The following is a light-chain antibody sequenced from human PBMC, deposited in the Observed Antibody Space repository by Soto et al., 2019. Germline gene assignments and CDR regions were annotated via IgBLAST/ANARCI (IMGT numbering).Light chain of an antibody. Sequence: QSVLTQPASVSGSPGQSITISCTGTSSDVGGYDYVSWYQQHPGKAPKLMICDVSNRPSGVSNRFSGSKSGNTASLTISGLQAEDEADYYCISYTSSNTYVFGTGTKLTVL. J-gene: IGLJ1*01. V-gene: IGLV2-14*03. CDR2: DVS. CDR1: SSDVGGYDY. CDR3: ISYTSSNTYV.